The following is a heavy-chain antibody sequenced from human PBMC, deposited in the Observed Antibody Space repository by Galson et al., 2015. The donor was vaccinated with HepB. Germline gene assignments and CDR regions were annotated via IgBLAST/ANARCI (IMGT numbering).Heavy chain of an antibody. Sequence: SLRLSCAASGFTFSSYGMHWVRQAPGKGLEWVAVISYDGSNKYYADSVKGRFTISRDNSKNTLYLQMNSLRAEDTAVYYCAKDRVGVRAVGGYWGQGTLVTVSS. D-gene: IGHD1-26*01. J-gene: IGHJ4*02. CDR1: GFTFSSYG. V-gene: IGHV3-30*18. CDR2: ISYDGSNK. CDR3: AKDRVGVRAVGGY.